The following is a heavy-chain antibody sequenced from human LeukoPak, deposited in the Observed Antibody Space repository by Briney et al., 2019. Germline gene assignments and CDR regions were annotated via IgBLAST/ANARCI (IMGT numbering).Heavy chain of an antibody. CDR3: ARGASGYSYG. Sequence: PGGSLRLSCAASGFTFSSYWMHWVRQVPGKGLVWVSRINSDGTSTTYADSVKGRLTISRDNAKNTLYLQMNSLRAEDTAVYYCARGASGYSYGWGQGTLVTVSS. J-gene: IGHJ4*02. CDR1: GFTFSSYW. V-gene: IGHV3-74*01. D-gene: IGHD5-18*01. CDR2: INSDGTST.